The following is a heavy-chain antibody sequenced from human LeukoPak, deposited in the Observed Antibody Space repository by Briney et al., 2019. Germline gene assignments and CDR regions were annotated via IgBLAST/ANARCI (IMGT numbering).Heavy chain of an antibody. J-gene: IGHJ1*01. V-gene: IGHV3-74*01. CDR1: GFTFSSYW. D-gene: IGHD1-26*01. Sequence: GGSLRLSCEASGFTFSSYWMHWVRQAPGKGLVWVSRIRSDGTTTSYADSVKGRFTISRDNAKNTLYLQMNSLRPEDTAVYYCARGGDPVKYYAEYFQHWGQGALVSVST. CDR2: IRSDGTTT. CDR3: ARGGDPVKYYAEYFQH.